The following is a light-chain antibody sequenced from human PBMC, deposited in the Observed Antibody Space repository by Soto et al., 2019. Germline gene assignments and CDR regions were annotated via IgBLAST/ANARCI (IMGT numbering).Light chain of an antibody. V-gene: IGKV1-39*01. CDR1: QSISSY. J-gene: IGKJ1*01. Sequence: DIQMTQSPSSLSASVGDRVTITCRASQSISSYLNWYQQKPGKAPKLLIYAASSLQSGVPSRFSGSGSGTDFTLTISSLQPENFATYYCQQRETFGQGTKGDLK. CDR2: AAS. CDR3: QQRET.